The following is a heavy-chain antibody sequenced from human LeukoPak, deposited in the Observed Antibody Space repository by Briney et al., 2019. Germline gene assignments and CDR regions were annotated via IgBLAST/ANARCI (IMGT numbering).Heavy chain of an antibody. J-gene: IGHJ4*02. V-gene: IGHV1-69*05. D-gene: IGHD3-22*01. CDR1: GGTFSSYA. Sequence: SVKVSCKASGGTFSSYAISWVRQAPGQGLEWMGRIIPIFGTANYAQKFQGRVTITTDESTSTAYMELSSLRSEDTAVYYCTRAVYYDSSGYLYWGQGALVTVSS. CDR3: TRAVYYDSSGYLY. CDR2: IIPIFGTA.